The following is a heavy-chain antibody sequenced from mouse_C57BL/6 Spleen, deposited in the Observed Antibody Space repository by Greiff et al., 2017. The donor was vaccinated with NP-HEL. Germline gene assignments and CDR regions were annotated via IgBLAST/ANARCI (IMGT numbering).Heavy chain of an antibody. D-gene: IGHD2-3*01. J-gene: IGHJ2*01. CDR2: IDPSDSYT. CDR3: ARDGLVDD. V-gene: IGHV1-69*01. Sequence: QVQLQQPGAELVMPGASVKLSCKASGYTFTSYWMHWVKQRPGQGLEWIGEIDPSDSYTNYNQKFKGKSTLTVDKSSSTAYMQLSSLTSEDSAVYYCARDGLVDDWGQGTTLTVSS. CDR1: GYTFTSYW.